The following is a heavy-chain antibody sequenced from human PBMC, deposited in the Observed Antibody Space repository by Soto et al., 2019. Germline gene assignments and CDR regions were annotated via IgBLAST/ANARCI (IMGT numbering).Heavy chain of an antibody. Sequence: LSLTFTVAGGSISSYYWSWIRQPAGKGLEWIGRIYTSGSTNYNPSLKSRVTMSVDTSKNQFSLKLSSVTAADTAVYYCARENIVVVPAAMALYYYYGMDVWGQGTTVTVSS. CDR3: ARENIVVVPAAMALYYYYGMDV. CDR1: GGSISSYY. J-gene: IGHJ6*02. CDR2: IYTSGST. V-gene: IGHV4-4*07. D-gene: IGHD2-2*01.